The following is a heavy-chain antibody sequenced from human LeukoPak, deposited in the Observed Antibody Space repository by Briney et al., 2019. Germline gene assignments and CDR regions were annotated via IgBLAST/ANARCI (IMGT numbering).Heavy chain of an antibody. V-gene: IGHV1-2*06. Sequence: ASVKVSCKASGYTFTGYYMRWVRQAPGQGLEWMGRINPNSGGINYAQKFQGRVTMTRDTSISTAYMELSRLRSDDTAVYYCASPPVHYYDSSGYYDAFDIWGQGTMVTVSS. CDR2: INPNSGGI. CDR1: GYTFTGYY. CDR3: ASPPVHYYDSSGYYDAFDI. J-gene: IGHJ3*02. D-gene: IGHD3-22*01.